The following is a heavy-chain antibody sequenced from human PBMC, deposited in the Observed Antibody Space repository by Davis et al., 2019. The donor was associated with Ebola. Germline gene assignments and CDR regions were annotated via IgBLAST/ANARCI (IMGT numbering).Heavy chain of an antibody. CDR3: VKTQFLEWSYGMDV. J-gene: IGHJ6*02. V-gene: IGHV3-64D*06. Sequence: GGSLRLSCAASGFTFSSYAMHWVRQAPGKGLEYVSAISSNGYSTYYADSVKGIFTISRDNSKNTLYLQMSSLRAEETAVYYCVKTQFLEWSYGMDVWGQGTTVTVSS. CDR1: GFTFSSYA. D-gene: IGHD3-3*01. CDR2: ISSNGYST.